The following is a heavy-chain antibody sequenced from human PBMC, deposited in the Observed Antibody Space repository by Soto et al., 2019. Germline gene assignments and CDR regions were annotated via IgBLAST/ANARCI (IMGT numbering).Heavy chain of an antibody. D-gene: IGHD3-22*01. V-gene: IGHV1-2*02. CDR1: GYTFTGYY. J-gene: IGHJ4*02. CDR3: ATDQENYYQSSGYYYAY. CDR2: INPNSGGT. Sequence: QVQLVQSGAEVKKPGASVKVSCKGSGYTFTGYYIHWVQQAPGQGLEWMGYINPNSGGTNYAQKFQGRVTMTRDTSISTVYMELSRLRSDDTAVYWCATDQENYYQSSGYYYAYWGQGTLVTVSS.